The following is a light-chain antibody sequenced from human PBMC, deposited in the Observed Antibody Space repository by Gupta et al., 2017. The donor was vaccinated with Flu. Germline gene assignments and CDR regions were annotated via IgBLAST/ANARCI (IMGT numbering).Light chain of an antibody. J-gene: IGKJ3*01. CDR1: QSVSSN. CDR3: QQYSNWPF. V-gene: IGKV3-15*01. CDR2: GAS. Sequence: IVMTRPPATLSVSPGERATLSCRTSQSVSSNVAWYQQKPGQAPRLLIYGASTRATGIPARFSGRGSGTEFTLTISSLQAEEFAVYYWQQYSNWPFFGPGTKVDIK.